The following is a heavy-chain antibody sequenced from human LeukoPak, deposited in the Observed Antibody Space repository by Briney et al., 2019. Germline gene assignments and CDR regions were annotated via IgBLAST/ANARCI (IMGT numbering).Heavy chain of an antibody. CDR2: IIPIFGTA. D-gene: IGHD2-2*01. Sequence: SVKVSCKASGGTFSSYAISWVRQAPGQGLEWMGGIIPIFGTANYAQKFQGRVTITADKSTSTAYMELSSLRSEDTAVYYCARAGISYCSSTSCYFDYWGQGTLVTVSS. J-gene: IGHJ4*02. CDR3: ARAGISYCSSTSCYFDY. CDR1: GGTFSSYA. V-gene: IGHV1-69*06.